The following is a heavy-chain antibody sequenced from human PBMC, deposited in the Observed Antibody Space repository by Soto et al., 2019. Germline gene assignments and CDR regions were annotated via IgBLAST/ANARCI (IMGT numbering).Heavy chain of an antibody. D-gene: IGHD6-19*01. J-gene: IGHJ6*02. V-gene: IGHV1-69*12. CDR1: GGTFRTYA. Sequence: QVQLLQSGAAVKKPGSSVRVSCEASGGTFRTYAISWVRQAPGQGLEWMGEIIPIFGKVNYAQKFQGRVTITADESTTTVYMDLRSLTSEDTAVYYCAKGAVAGTPTSYYYYGMDVWGQGTTATVS. CDR2: IIPIFGKV. CDR3: AKGAVAGTPTSYYYYGMDV.